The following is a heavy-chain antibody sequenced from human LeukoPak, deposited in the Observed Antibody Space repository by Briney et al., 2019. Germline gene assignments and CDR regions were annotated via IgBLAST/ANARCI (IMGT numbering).Heavy chain of an antibody. J-gene: IGHJ3*02. Sequence: PGGSLRLSCAASGFTFSSYAMSWVRQAPGKGLEWVSAISGSGGSTYYADSVKGRFTISRDNSKNALYLQMNSLRAEDTAVYYCAKDLGTDDFWSGSARADAFDIWGQGTMVTVSS. CDR3: AKDLGTDDFWSGSARADAFDI. CDR2: ISGSGGST. D-gene: IGHD3-3*01. CDR1: GFTFSSYA. V-gene: IGHV3-23*01.